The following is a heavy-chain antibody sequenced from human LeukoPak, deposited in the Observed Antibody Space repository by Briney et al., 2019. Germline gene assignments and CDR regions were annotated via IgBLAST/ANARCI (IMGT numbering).Heavy chain of an antibody. D-gene: IGHD1-26*01. Sequence: PGGSLRLSCAASGFTFSIYSMNWVRQAPGKGLEWLSSITSSSNYIYYADSVKGRFTISRDDVQNSLYLQMNSLRAEDTAMYYCARGRSGSYPPGIYWGQGTLVTVSS. CDR3: ARGRSGSYPPGIY. CDR2: ITSSSNYI. J-gene: IGHJ4*02. V-gene: IGHV3-21*01. CDR1: GFTFSIYS.